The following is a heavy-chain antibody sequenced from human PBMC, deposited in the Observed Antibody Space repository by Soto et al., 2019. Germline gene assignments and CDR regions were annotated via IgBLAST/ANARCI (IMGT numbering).Heavy chain of an antibody. V-gene: IGHV4-28*01. J-gene: IGHJ4*02. Sequence: QVQLQESGPGLVKPSDTLSLTCAVSGYSISSSNWWGWIRQPPGKGLEWIGYIYYSGTTYYNPSPQGRFNIAVDTAKNQFSLKLTSVTAVDTAVLYCARREIQGPIDYWGQGTLVTVSS. CDR1: GYSISSSNW. CDR3: ARREIQGPIDY. CDR2: IYYSGTT. D-gene: IGHD1-26*01.